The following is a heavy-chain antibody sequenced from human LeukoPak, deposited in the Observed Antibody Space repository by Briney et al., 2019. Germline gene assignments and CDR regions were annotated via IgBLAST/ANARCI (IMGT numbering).Heavy chain of an antibody. V-gene: IGHV1-18*01. Sequence: ASVKVSCKASGYTFTSYGISWVRQAPGQGLEWMGWISAYNGNTNYAQKFQGWVTMTRDTSISTAYMELSRLRSDDTAVYYCARGEGRGISTIYYYGMDVWGQGTTVTVSS. CDR2: ISAYNGNT. D-gene: IGHD1-1*01. CDR3: ARGEGRGISTIYYYGMDV. CDR1: GYTFTSYG. J-gene: IGHJ6*02.